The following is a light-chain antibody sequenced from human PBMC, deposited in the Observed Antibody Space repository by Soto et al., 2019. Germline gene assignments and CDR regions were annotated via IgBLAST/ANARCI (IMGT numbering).Light chain of an antibody. CDR1: QSVSSSY. Sequence: EIVLTQSPGTLSLSPGARATLSCRASQSVSSSYLAWYQQKPGQAPRLLIYGASSRATGIPDRFSGSGSGTDFTLTISRLEPVDFAVYYCQQYGSSPQTFGQGTKLEIK. J-gene: IGKJ2*01. CDR3: QQYGSSPQT. CDR2: GAS. V-gene: IGKV3-20*01.